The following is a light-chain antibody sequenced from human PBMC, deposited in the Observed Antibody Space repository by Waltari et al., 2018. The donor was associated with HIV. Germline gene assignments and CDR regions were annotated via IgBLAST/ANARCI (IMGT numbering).Light chain of an antibody. CDR3: QAWGNNTVV. J-gene: IGLJ2*01. CDR1: NWSNNY. V-gene: IGLV3-1*01. CDR2: QDR. Sequence: SYDLTQAPSLSVPPGQAAKLLCSGFNWSNNYVSWYKQKPAQSPLLLIFQDRKRPSGIPERFSGSSSGNTATLTISGTQSEDEADYFCQAWGNNTVVFGGGTKLTVL.